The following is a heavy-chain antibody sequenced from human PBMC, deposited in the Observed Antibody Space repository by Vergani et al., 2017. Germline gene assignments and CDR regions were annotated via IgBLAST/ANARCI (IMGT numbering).Heavy chain of an antibody. CDR1: GGTLSSYA. D-gene: IGHD3-16*01. Sequence: QVQLVQSGAEVKKPGSSVKVSCKASGGTLSSYAISWVRQAPGQGLEWMGRIIPIFGTANYAQKFQGRVPITADESTSTAYMELSSLRSEATALYYCATHHGGSDAFDIWGQGTMVTVSS. CDR3: ATHHGGSDAFDI. V-gene: IGHV1-69*13. CDR2: IIPIFGTA. J-gene: IGHJ3*02.